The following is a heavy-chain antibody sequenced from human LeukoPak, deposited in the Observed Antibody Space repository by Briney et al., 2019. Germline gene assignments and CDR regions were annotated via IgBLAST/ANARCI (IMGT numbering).Heavy chain of an antibody. V-gene: IGHV7-4-1*02. D-gene: IGHD3-10*01. CDR1: GYTFTSYA. J-gene: IGHJ3*02. CDR2: INTNTGNP. Sequence: ASVKVSCKASGYTFTSYAMNWVRQAPGQGLEWMGWINTNTGNPTYAQGFTGRFVFSLDTSVSTAYLQISSLKAEDTAVYYCAISRELLWFGESSAGDAFDIWGQGTMVTVSS. CDR3: AISRELLWFGESSAGDAFDI.